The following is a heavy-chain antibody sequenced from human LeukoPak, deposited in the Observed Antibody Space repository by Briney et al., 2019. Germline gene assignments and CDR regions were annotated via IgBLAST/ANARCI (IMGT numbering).Heavy chain of an antibody. Sequence: QPGRSLRLSCAASGFTFSSYAMHWVRQAPGKGLEGVAVISYDGSNKYYADSVKGRFTISRDNSKNTLYLQMNSLRAEDTAVYYCARDHRWYCSGGSCYSSAFDIWGQGTMVTVSS. D-gene: IGHD2-15*01. J-gene: IGHJ3*02. CDR2: ISYDGSNK. V-gene: IGHV3-30-3*01. CDR1: GFTFSSYA. CDR3: ARDHRWYCSGGSCYSSAFDI.